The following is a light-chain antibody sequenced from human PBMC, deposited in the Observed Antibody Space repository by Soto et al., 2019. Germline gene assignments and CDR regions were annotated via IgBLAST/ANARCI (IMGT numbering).Light chain of an antibody. V-gene: IGLV1-40*01. J-gene: IGLJ1*01. CDR1: NSNIGAGYD. Sequence: QSVLTQPPSVSGAPGQRVTISCTGSNSNIGAGYDVHWYLQLPGTAPKLLVYTNNNRPSGVPDRLSGSKSGTSASLAITWLQAEDEADYYCQSYDSRLSAYVFGTGTKLTVL. CDR2: TNN. CDR3: QSYDSRLSAYV.